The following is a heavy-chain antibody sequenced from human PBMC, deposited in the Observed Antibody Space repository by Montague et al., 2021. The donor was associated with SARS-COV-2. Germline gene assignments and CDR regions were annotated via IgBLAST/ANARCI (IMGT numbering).Heavy chain of an antibody. V-gene: IGHV3-23*01. Sequence: SLRLSCAASGFTVSHYAMSWVRWAPGKGLEWVSAIGDSGSKTHYADSVXGRFTISRDNSKNTLSLEMNSLKVHDTAVYYCAKDPIPGGSNPYYFDFWGQGTLVTVS. CDR2: IGDSGSKT. J-gene: IGHJ4*02. CDR1: GFTVSHYA. D-gene: IGHD2-21*01. CDR3: AKDPIPGGSNPYYFDF.